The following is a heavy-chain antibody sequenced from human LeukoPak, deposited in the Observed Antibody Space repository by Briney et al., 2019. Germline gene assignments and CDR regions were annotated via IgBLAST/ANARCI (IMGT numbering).Heavy chain of an antibody. CDR2: ISAYNGNT. V-gene: IGHV1-18*01. CDR1: GYTFTGYG. D-gene: IGHD2-15*01. Sequence: ASVMVSCKASGYTFTGYGIAWVRQAPGEGLELVGWISAYNGNTNYAQKLQGRVTMTTDTSTSTAYMELRSLRSDDTAVYYCARAVVVVAESWFDPWGQGTLVTVSS. CDR3: ARAVVVVAESWFDP. J-gene: IGHJ5*02.